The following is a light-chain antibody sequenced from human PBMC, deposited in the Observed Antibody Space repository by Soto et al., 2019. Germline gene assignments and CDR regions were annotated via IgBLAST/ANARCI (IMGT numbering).Light chain of an antibody. CDR3: CSYTDSLFV. CDR2: DVI. V-gene: IGLV2-11*01. CDR1: SCDVGGYNF. Sequence: QSALTQPRSVSGSPGQSVTFSCTGTSCDVGGYNFVSWYQQHPGKDHKLMIDDVIKRPHGVPDRFAGSNSGNTDSPTRAGLHAEDEADYYCCSYTDSLFVFGNGTKLTVL. J-gene: IGLJ1*01.